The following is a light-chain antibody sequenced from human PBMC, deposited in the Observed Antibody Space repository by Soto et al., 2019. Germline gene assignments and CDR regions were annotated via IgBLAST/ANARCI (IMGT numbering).Light chain of an antibody. J-gene: IGKJ1*01. CDR1: QSVLYSSNNKNY. CDR2: WAS. CDR3: QQYYSTPRT. V-gene: IGKV4-1*01. Sequence: DIVMTQSPDSLALFLGERATINCKSSQSVLYSSNNKNYLAWYQQKPGQPPKLLIYWASTRESGVPDRFSGSGSGTDFTLTISSLQAEDVAVYYCQQYYSTPRTFGQGTKVEIK.